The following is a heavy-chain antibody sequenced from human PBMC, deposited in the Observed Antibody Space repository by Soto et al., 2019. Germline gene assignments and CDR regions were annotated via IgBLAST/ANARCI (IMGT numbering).Heavy chain of an antibody. V-gene: IGHV5-51*01. D-gene: IGHD2-2*01. Sequence: GESLKISCKGSGYSYTSYWIGWVRQRPGRGLEWMGIIYPGDSDTRYSPSFQGQVTISADKSITTAYLQWSSLKASDTAMYYCARGYCTTTICDPWFDPWGQGTLVTVSS. CDR2: IYPGDSDT. CDR1: GYSYTSYW. CDR3: ARGYCTTTICDPWFDP. J-gene: IGHJ5*02.